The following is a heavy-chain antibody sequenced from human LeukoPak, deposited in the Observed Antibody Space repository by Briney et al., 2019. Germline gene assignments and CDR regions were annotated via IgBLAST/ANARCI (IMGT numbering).Heavy chain of an antibody. CDR3: ARDPTFRYFDY. Sequence: PSETLSLTCTVSGYSISSGYYWAWIRQPPGKGLEWIGSIFHTGSTYHNPSLKSRVTISVDTSKNQFSLKLSSVTAADTAVYYCARDPTFRYFDYWGQGTLVTVSS. CDR2: IFHTGST. J-gene: IGHJ4*02. D-gene: IGHD2/OR15-2a*01. V-gene: IGHV4-38-2*02. CDR1: GYSISSGYY.